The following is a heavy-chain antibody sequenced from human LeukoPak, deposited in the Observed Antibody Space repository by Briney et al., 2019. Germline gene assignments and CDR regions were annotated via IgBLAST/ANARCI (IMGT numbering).Heavy chain of an antibody. J-gene: IGHJ6*03. CDR2: IYHSGST. CDR1: GASISSSDW. Sequence: SETLSLTCAVSGASISSSDWWSWVRQPPGKGLEWIGEIYHSGSTNYNPSLKSRVTISVDKSKNQFSLKLSSVTAADTAMYYCARTYYYDSSGTPGYMDVWGKGTTVTISS. V-gene: IGHV4-4*02. CDR3: ARTYYYDSSGTPGYMDV. D-gene: IGHD3-22*01.